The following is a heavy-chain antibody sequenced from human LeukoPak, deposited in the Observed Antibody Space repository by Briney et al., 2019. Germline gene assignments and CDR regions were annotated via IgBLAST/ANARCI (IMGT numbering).Heavy chain of an antibody. J-gene: IGHJ4*02. CDR1: GYTFTSYG. V-gene: IGHV1-18*01. Sequence: ASVKVSCKASGYTFTSYGISWVRQAPGQGLEWLGWISAYNGNTNYAQKLQGRVTMTTDTSTSTAYMELRSLRSDDTAVYYCARDDGPDTAMVTFDYWGQGTLVTVSS. CDR2: ISAYNGNT. CDR3: ARDDGPDTAMVTFDY. D-gene: IGHD5-18*01.